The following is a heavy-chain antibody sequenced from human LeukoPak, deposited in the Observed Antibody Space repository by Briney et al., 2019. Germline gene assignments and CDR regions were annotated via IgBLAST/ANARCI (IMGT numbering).Heavy chain of an antibody. CDR2: MYTGDST. V-gene: IGHV3-53*01. CDR3: ARGTSWFGQSYYFDY. J-gene: IGHJ4*02. Sequence: GGSLRLSCAASRFTVSSNHMTWVRQAPGKGLESVSVMYTGDSTYYADSVRGRFTISRDNSKNRLYLQMNSLRAEDTAMYYCARGTSWFGQSYYFDYWGQGTLVTVST. D-gene: IGHD3-10*01. CDR1: RFTVSSNH.